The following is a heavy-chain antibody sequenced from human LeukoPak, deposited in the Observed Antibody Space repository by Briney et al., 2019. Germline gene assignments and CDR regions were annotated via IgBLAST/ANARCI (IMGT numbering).Heavy chain of an antibody. Sequence: GGSLRLSCAASGFTVSSNYMSWVRQAPGKGLGWVSVIYSGGSTYYADSVKGRFTISRDNSKNTLYLQMNSLRAEDTAVYYCARGGLDSGSYYFDYWGQGTLVTVSS. CDR3: ARGGLDSGSYYFDY. J-gene: IGHJ4*02. D-gene: IGHD1-26*01. V-gene: IGHV3-53*01. CDR1: GFTVSSNY. CDR2: IYSGGST.